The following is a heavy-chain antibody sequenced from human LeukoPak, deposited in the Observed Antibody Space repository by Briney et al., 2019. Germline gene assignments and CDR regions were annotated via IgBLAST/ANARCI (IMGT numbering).Heavy chain of an antibody. Sequence: GGSLRLSCAASGFTFSSYAMSWVRQAPGKGLEWVSAISGSGGSTYYADSMMGRFTISRDNSKNTLYLQMNSLRAEDTAVYYCAKDRSGGDAFDIWGQGTLVTVSS. D-gene: IGHD3-10*01. J-gene: IGHJ3*02. CDR3: AKDRSGGDAFDI. CDR1: GFTFSSYA. V-gene: IGHV3-23*01. CDR2: ISGSGGST.